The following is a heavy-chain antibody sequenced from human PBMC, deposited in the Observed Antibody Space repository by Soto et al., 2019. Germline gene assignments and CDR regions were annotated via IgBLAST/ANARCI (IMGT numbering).Heavy chain of an antibody. CDR3: ARQACSSTSCFYDY. Sequence: ASVKVSCKTSEYTFTDNYIYWLRQAPGQGLEWMGWLNPNTGATDFAQRFQGRVTLTSDTSISTAYMELSRLTSDDTAVFYCARQACSSTSCFYDYWGPGTLVTVSS. J-gene: IGHJ4*02. CDR1: EYTFTDNY. D-gene: IGHD2-2*01. V-gene: IGHV1-2*02. CDR2: LNPNTGAT.